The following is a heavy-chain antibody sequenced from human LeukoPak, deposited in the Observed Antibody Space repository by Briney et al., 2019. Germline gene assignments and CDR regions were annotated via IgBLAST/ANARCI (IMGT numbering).Heavy chain of an antibody. CDR3: ARSYYRSGNGPPRKYFYFYHGMDV. CDR2: MYYSGST. Sequence: SETLSLTCTVSGGSINNYYWSWLRQSPGKGLEWIAYMYYSGSTNYNPSLASRVSISIDTSQNHFSLKLTSVTAADTAVYYCARSYYRSGNGPPRKYFYFYHGMDVWGQGTTVTVSS. D-gene: IGHD3-10*01. CDR1: GGSINNYY. J-gene: IGHJ6*02. V-gene: IGHV4-59*01.